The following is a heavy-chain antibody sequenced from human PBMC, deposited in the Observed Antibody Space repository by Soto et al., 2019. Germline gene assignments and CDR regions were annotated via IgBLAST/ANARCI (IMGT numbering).Heavy chain of an antibody. Sequence: ETLSLTCTVSGGSISSSSYYWGWIRQPPGKGLEWVSAISGSGGSTYYADSVKGRFTISRDNSKNTLSLQMNSLRAEDTAVYYCARRRPGTYFDYRGQGTLVTVSS. D-gene: IGHD6-13*01. J-gene: IGHJ4*02. CDR3: ARRRPGTYFDY. CDR2: ISGSGGST. V-gene: IGHV3-23*01. CDR1: GGSISSSSYY.